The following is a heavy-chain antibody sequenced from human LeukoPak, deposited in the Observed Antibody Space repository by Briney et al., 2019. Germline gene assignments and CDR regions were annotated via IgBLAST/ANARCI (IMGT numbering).Heavy chain of an antibody. D-gene: IGHD3-16*01. CDR2: MNPNSGNT. J-gene: IGHJ6*02. CDR1: GYTFTSYD. Sequence: ASVKVSCKASGYTFTSYDINWVRQATGQGLEWMGWMNPNSGNTGYAQKFQGRVTMTRNTSISTAYMELSSLRSEDTAVYYCARGRSGRPYYHYVWGRNRYYGMDVWGQGTTVTVSS. V-gene: IGHV1-8*01. CDR3: ARGRSGRPYYHYVWGRNRYYGMDV.